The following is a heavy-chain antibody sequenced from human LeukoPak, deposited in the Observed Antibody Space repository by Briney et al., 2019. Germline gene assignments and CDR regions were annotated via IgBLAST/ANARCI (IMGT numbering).Heavy chain of an antibody. Sequence: GGSLRLSCAASGFTFSSYAMSWVRQAPGKGLEWVSAISGSGGSTYYADSVKGRFTISRDNSKNTLYLEMNSLRAEDTAVYYCAKLGVPGRNLYYFDYWGQGTLVTVSS. V-gene: IGHV3-23*01. D-gene: IGHD6-19*01. CDR3: AKLGVPGRNLYYFDY. CDR1: GFTFSSYA. CDR2: ISGSGGST. J-gene: IGHJ4*02.